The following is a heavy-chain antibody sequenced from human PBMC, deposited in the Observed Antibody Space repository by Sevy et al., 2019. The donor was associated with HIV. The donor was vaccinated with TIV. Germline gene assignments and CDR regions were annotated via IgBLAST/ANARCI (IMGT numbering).Heavy chain of an antibody. CDR2: IYYSGST. D-gene: IGHD2-2*01. CDR3: ARYCSSTSCYWGFDP. Sequence: SETLSLTCTVSGGSVSRGSYYWSWIRQPPGKGLEWIGYIYYSGSTNYNPSLKSRVTISVDTSKNQFSLKLSSVTAADTAVYYCARYCSSTSCYWGFDPWGQGTLVTVSS. J-gene: IGHJ5*02. CDR1: GGSVSRGSYY. V-gene: IGHV4-61*01.